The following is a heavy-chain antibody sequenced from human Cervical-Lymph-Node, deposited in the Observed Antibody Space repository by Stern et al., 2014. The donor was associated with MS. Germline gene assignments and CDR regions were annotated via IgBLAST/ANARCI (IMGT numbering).Heavy chain of an antibody. Sequence: QVQLVESGAEVKKPGSSVKVSCKASGGTLSSYAISWVRQAPGQGLEWMGGIIPIFGTANYAQKFQGRVAITADESTSTAYMELSSLRSEDTAVYYCATSIAAAGLSYYYYGMAVWGQGTTVTVSS. CDR1: GGTLSSYA. CDR3: ATSIAAAGLSYYYYGMAV. V-gene: IGHV1-69*01. J-gene: IGHJ6*02. D-gene: IGHD6-13*01. CDR2: IIPIFGTA.